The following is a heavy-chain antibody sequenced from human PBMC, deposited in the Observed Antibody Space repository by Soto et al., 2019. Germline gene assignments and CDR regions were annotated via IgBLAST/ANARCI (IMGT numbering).Heavy chain of an antibody. D-gene: IGHD3-22*01. V-gene: IGHV3-33*01. CDR1: GFTFSSYG. CDR2: IWYDGSNK. CDR3: ARETYYYDSSGYYFDY. Sequence: QVQLVESGGGVVQPGRSLRLSCAASGFTFSSYGMHWVRQAPGKGLEWVAVIWYDGSNKYYADSVKGRFTISRDNSKTTLYLQMNSLRAEDTAVYYCARETYYYDSSGYYFDYWGQGTLVTVSS. J-gene: IGHJ4*02.